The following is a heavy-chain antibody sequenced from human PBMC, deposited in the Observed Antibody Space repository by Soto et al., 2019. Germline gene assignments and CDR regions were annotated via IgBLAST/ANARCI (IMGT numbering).Heavy chain of an antibody. CDR2: VYNSGST. Sequence: SETLCLTCPVAGGSISSNCWTWIRPPPGKGLEWIGYVYNSGSTNYNPSLKSRVTISEDTSKSQFSLKVNSMTAADTAVYYCARYRREAVAGYTLDNWGQGILVTVSS. D-gene: IGHD6-13*01. CDR1: GGSISSNC. J-gene: IGHJ4*02. V-gene: IGHV4-59*01. CDR3: ARYRREAVAGYTLDN.